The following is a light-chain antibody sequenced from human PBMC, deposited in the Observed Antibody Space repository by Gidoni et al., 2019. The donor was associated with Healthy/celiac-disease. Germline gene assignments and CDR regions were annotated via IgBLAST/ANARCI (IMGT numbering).Light chain of an antibody. Sequence: DIQMTQSPSTLSASVGDRVTITCRASQSISSLLAWYQQKPGKAPKLLIYDASSLESGVPSRFSGSGSGTEFTLTISSLQPDDFATYYCQQYNSYSTFGQETKVEIK. V-gene: IGKV1-5*01. CDR2: DAS. CDR3: QQYNSYST. CDR1: QSISSL. J-gene: IGKJ1*01.